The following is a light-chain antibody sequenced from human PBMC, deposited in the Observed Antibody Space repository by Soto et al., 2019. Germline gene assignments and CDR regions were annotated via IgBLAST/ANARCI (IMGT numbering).Light chain of an antibody. CDR3: QQFNTWPRT. Sequence: IVLTQSPGTLSLSPWERATLSCRASQSVSSDLAWYQHKPGQAPRLLIYGASTRATGIPARFSGSGSGTEFTLTISSLQSEDFAVYYCQQFNTWPRTFGQGTKVDIK. V-gene: IGKV3-15*01. CDR1: QSVSSD. J-gene: IGKJ1*01. CDR2: GAS.